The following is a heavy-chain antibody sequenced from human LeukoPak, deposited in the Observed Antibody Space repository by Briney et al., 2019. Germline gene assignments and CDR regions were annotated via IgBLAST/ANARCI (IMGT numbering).Heavy chain of an antibody. CDR1: GGSISSYY. V-gene: IGHV4-59*01. D-gene: IGHD3-16*01. Sequence: PSETLSLTCTVSGGSISSYYWSWIRQPPGRGLEWIGYIYYSGSTNYNPSLKSRVTISADTSKNQFSLKLSSVTAADTAVYYCARDGNVLSNWFDPWGQGTLVTVSS. CDR3: ARDGNVLSNWFDP. J-gene: IGHJ5*02. CDR2: IYYSGST.